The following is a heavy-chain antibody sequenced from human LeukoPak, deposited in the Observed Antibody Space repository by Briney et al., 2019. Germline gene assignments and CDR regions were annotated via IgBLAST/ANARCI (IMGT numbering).Heavy chain of an antibody. CDR1: GFHHRSYW. CDR3: ARGRSVDV. CDR2: IKYDGSEK. V-gene: IGHV3-7*01. J-gene: IGHJ6*04. Sequence: GGSLRLSCSPRGFHHRSYWMSGLGQAPGKGLEWVANIKYDGSEKYFVDSVKGRFTISRENAKDSVYLQMNRLRPRETVLCYCARGRSVDVWGVGTTVTVSS.